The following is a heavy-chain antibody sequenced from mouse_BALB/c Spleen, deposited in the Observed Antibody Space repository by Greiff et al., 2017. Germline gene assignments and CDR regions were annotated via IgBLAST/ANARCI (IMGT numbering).Heavy chain of an antibody. V-gene: IGHV1-18*01. CDR1: GYSFTGYT. CDR3: ARDYDGSQLFFDY. Sequence: VQLQQSGPELVKPGASMKISCKASGYSFTGYTMNWVKQSQGKNLEWIGLINPYNGGTSYNQKFKGKATLTVDKSSSTAYMELLSLTSEDSAVYYCARDYDGSQLFFDYWGQGTTLTVSS. J-gene: IGHJ2*01. D-gene: IGHD2-3*01. CDR2: INPYNGGT.